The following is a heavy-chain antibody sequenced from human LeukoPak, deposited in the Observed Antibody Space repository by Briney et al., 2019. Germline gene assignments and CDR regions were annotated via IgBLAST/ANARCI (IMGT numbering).Heavy chain of an antibody. J-gene: IGHJ4*02. V-gene: IGHV3-53*01. CDR3: AREVSSSWFDQGALDY. D-gene: IGHD6-13*01. CDR2: IYSGGST. Sequence: GGSLRLSCAASGFTVSSNYMSWVRQAPGKGLEWVSVIYSGGSTYYADSVKGRFTISRDNAKNSLYLQMNSLRAEDTAVYYCAREVSSSWFDQGALDYWGQGTLVTVSS. CDR1: GFTVSSNY.